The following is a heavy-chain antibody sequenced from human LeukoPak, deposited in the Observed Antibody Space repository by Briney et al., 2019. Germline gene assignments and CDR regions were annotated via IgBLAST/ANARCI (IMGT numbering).Heavy chain of an antibody. CDR1: GFTFSDYY. D-gene: IGHD5-24*01. CDR3: ARDEVEMATIDVGYYHYGMDV. Sequence: PGGSLRLSCAASGFTFSDYYMSWIRQAPGKGLEWVSYISSSGSTIYYADSVKGRFTISRDNAKNSLYLQMNSLRAEDTAVYYCARDEVEMATIDVGYYHYGMDVWGQGTTVTVSS. CDR2: ISSSGSTI. V-gene: IGHV3-11*01. J-gene: IGHJ6*02.